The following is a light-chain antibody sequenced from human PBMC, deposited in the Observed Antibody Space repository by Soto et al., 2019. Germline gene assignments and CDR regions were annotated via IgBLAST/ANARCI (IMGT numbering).Light chain of an antibody. J-gene: IGLJ2*01. V-gene: IGLV2-14*01. CDR3: SSYTSSMTLVRV. CDR1: SSDVGGYNY. Sequence: QSALTQPASVSGSPGQSITISCTGTSSDVGGYNYVSWYQQHPGKAPKLMIYDVSNRPSGVSNRFSGSKSGNTASLTISGLQAEDEADYYCSSYTSSMTLVRVFGGGTKLTVL. CDR2: DVS.